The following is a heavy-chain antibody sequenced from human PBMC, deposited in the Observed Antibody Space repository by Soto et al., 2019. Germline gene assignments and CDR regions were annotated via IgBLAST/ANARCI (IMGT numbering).Heavy chain of an antibody. CDR1: GYAFTTYG. CDR2: ISAHNGNT. V-gene: IGHV1-18*01. D-gene: IGHD6-6*01. J-gene: IGHJ4*02. CDR3: ARGRDGDY. Sequence: QVHLVQSGAEVKKPGASVKVSCKGSGYAFTTYGITWVRQAPGQGLEWMGWISAHNGNTNYAQKLQGGGTVTRDTSTSAADRELRRLRCDETAVYYCARGRDGDYWGEGALVTVSS.